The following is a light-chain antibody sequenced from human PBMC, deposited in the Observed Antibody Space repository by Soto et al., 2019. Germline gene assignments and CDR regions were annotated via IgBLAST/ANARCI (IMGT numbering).Light chain of an antibody. CDR1: KDSLP. V-gene: IGKV1-5*01. J-gene: IGKJ5*01. Sequence: RLTRLPSSLSEPGGVKATTPCRAGKDSLPNLAWYQKKPGKAPHLLTFGASALHNGVPPGFAGSGSGSEFTLTINRLQPDDFATYFCQHYTLYSAPFGQGTRV. CDR3: QHYTLYSAP. CDR2: GAS.